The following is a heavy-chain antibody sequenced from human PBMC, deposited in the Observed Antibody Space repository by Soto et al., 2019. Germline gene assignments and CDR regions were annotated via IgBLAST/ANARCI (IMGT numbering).Heavy chain of an antibody. CDR3: ARTRGYCSSTSCYPGYYCYYGMDV. V-gene: IGHV4-4*02. J-gene: IGHJ6*02. D-gene: IGHD2-2*01. CDR2: IYHSGST. CDR1: GGSISSSNW. Sequence: SETLSLTCAVSGGSISSSNWWSWVRQHPGKGLEWIGEIYHSGSTNYNPSLKSRVTISVDKSKNQFSLKLSSVTAADTAVYYCARTRGYCSSTSCYPGYYCYYGMDVWGQGTTVTVSS.